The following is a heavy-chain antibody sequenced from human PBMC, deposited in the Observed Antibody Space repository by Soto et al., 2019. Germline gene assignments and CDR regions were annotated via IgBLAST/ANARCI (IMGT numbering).Heavy chain of an antibody. D-gene: IGHD6-13*01. CDR1: GGSLSSYY. Sequence: SETLSLTCTVSGGSLSSYYWTWIRQPPGKGLEWIGYIYYSGSTNYNPSLKSRVTISVDTSKNQFSLKLSSVTAADTAVYYCARVRGGSSPYYGMDVWGQGTTVTVSS. CDR2: IYYSGST. J-gene: IGHJ6*02. V-gene: IGHV4-59*01. CDR3: ARVRGGSSPYYGMDV.